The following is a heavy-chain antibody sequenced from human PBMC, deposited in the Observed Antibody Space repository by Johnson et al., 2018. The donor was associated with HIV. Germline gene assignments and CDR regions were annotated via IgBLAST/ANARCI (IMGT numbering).Heavy chain of an antibody. J-gene: IGHJ3*02. CDR1: GLSFSNFG. CDR3: ARGGRGYSYSYAFDI. V-gene: IGHV3-33*08. D-gene: IGHD5-18*01. CDR2: ISFDGNLK. Sequence: QVQLVESGGGVVQPGKSLTLSCVVSGLSFSNFGIHWVRQAPGKGPEWVAVISFDGNLKKYADSVKGRFTISRDNAKNSLYLQMSSLRAEDMAVYYGARGGRGYSYSYAFDIWGQGTMVTVSS.